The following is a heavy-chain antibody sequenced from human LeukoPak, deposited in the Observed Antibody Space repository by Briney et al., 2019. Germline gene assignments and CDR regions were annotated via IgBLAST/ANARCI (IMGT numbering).Heavy chain of an antibody. Sequence: GGSLRLSCTASGFICSDCAMSWARQAPGKGLEWVAGISSSGSGGNTYYADSVKGRFTISRDTSKNIPFLQMNTLRAEDTAIYYCAKDRTVGASYWYFDLWGRGTLVTVSS. V-gene: IGHV3-23*01. J-gene: IGHJ2*01. CDR3: AKDRTVGASYWYFDL. CDR2: ISSSGSGGNT. CDR1: GFICSDCA. D-gene: IGHD1-26*01.